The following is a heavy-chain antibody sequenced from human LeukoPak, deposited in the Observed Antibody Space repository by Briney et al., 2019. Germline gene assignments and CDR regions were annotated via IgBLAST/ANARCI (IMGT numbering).Heavy chain of an antibody. D-gene: IGHD3-10*01. J-gene: IGHJ2*01. V-gene: IGHV4-34*01. CDR2: INHTGST. CDR3: ARSRFLWFGEFGVGPNWYFDL. Sequence: SETLSLTCAVYGGSFSDYYWSWLRQPPGKGLQWIGEINHTGSTNYNPSLKSRVTISVDTSKNQFSLNLSSVTAADTAVYYCARSRFLWFGEFGVGPNWYFDLWGRGTLVTVSS. CDR1: GGSFSDYY.